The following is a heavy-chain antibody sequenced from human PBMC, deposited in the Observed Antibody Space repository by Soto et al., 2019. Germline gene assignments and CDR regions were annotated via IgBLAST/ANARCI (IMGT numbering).Heavy chain of an antibody. J-gene: IGHJ4*02. Sequence: ASVKVSCKVSGYTLTELSMHWVRQAPGKGLEWMGGFDPEDGETIYAQKFQGRVTMTEDTSTDTAYMELSSLRSEDTAVYYCATGIAVAGTFDYWGQGTLVTVSS. CDR3: ATGIAVAGTFDY. CDR2: FDPEDGET. V-gene: IGHV1-24*01. D-gene: IGHD6-19*01. CDR1: GYTLTELS.